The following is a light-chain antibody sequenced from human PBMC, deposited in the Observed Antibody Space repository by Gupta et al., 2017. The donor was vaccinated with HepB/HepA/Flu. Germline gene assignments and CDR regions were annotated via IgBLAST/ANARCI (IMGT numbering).Light chain of an antibody. V-gene: IGKV3-11*01. J-gene: IGKJ2*01. Sequence: EIVLTQSPATLSLSPGERATLSCRASQSVSSYLAWYQQKPGQAPRLLIYDASNRATGIPARFSGSGAGTDFTLTISSLDPEDFAVYYCQQRSNWPPRPTFGEGTKLEIK. CDR2: DAS. CDR1: QSVSSY. CDR3: QQRSNWPPRPT.